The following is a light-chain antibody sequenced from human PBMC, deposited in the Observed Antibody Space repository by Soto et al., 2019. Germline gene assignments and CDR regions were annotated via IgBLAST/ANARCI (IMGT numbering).Light chain of an antibody. CDR1: QSINNNF. J-gene: IGKJ4*01. CDR3: HYPSDSPP. CDR2: DAS. V-gene: IGKV3D-20*01. Sequence: IVLTQSPATLSLSPGERATLSCGASQSINNNFVAWYQKKPGLAPRLLIFDASFRAPGIPDRFSGSGSGNAFTLTITRLEPEDSAVYFCHYPSDSPPFGGGTEVEIK.